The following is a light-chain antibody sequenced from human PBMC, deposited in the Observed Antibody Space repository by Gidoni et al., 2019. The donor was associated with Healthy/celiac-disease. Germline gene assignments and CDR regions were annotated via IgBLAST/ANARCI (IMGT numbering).Light chain of an antibody. V-gene: IGKV4-1*01. CDR3: QQYCSTPLT. CDR2: WAS. CDR1: QSVLYSSNNKNY. J-gene: IGKJ4*01. Sequence: DIVMTQSPDSLAVSLGERATINCKSSQSVLYSSNNKNYLAWYQQKPGQPPKLRIYWASTRESGVPDRFSGSGSGTDFTLTISSLQAEDVAVYYCQQYCSTPLTFGGXTKVEIK.